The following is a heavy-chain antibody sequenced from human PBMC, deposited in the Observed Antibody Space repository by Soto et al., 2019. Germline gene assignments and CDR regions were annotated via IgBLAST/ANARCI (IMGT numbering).Heavy chain of an antibody. CDR1: GFTFSTYA. CDR2: ISGSDNGA. V-gene: IGHV3-23*01. Sequence: GGSLRLSCAVSGFTFSTYAMSWVRQAPGKGLEWVSTISGSDNGAYYADSMRGRFTISRDNSKDTLYLQINSLRADDTAVYYCAKVALRQQRLAGILDHWGQGTLVTV. D-gene: IGHD6-25*01. CDR3: AKVALRQQRLAGILDH. J-gene: IGHJ4*02.